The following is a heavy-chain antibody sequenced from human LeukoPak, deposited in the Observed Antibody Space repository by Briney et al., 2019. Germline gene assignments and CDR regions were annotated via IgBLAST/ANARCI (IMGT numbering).Heavy chain of an antibody. V-gene: IGHV1-69*13. CDR2: IIPIFGTA. Sequence: SVKVSCKASGGTFSSYAISWVRQAPGQGLEWMGGIIPIFGTANYAQKFQGRVTITADESTSTAYMELSSLRSEDTAVYYCASGSEDYYGSWGYYYGMDVWSQGTTVTVSS. CDR3: ASGSEDYYGSWGYYYGMDV. CDR1: GGTFSSYA. J-gene: IGHJ6*02. D-gene: IGHD3-10*01.